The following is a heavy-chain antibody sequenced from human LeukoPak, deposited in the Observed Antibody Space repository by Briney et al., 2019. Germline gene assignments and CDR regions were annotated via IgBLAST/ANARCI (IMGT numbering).Heavy chain of an antibody. CDR2: ISYGSSTI. D-gene: IGHD1-26*01. CDR3: ARGELPNY. J-gene: IGHJ4*02. V-gene: IGHV3-48*04. CDR1: GFTFSSYS. Sequence: GGSLRLSCAASGFTFSSYSMSWVRQAPGKGLEWVSYISYGSSTIYYADSVKGRFTISRDNAKNSLYLQMNSLRAEDTAVYYCARGELPNYWGQGTLVTVSS.